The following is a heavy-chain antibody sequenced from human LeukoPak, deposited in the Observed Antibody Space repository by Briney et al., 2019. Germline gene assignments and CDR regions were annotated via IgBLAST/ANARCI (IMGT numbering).Heavy chain of an antibody. V-gene: IGHV4-39*07. CDR3: ARARPSITGTAGFDP. Sequence: PSETLSLTCTVSGGSISSSSYYWGWIRQPLGKGLEWIGSIYYSGSTYYNPSLKSRVTISVDTSKNQFSLKLSSVTAADTAVYYCARARPSITGTAGFDPWGQGTLVTVSS. J-gene: IGHJ5*02. D-gene: IGHD1-7*01. CDR1: GGSISSSSYY. CDR2: IYYSGST.